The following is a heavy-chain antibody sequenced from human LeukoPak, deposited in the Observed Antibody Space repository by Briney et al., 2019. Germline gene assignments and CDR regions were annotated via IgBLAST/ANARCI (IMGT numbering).Heavy chain of an antibody. CDR3: ARELNYDSSGYYFDY. J-gene: IGHJ4*02. CDR2: INPNSGGT. D-gene: IGHD3-22*01. CDR1: GYTFTVYF. Sequence: ASVKVSCKASGYTFTVYFMHWVRQAPGQGGEWMGWINPNSGGTNYAQKFQGRVTMTRDTSISTAYMELSRLRSDGTAVYYCARELNYDSSGYYFDYWGQGTLVTVSS. V-gene: IGHV1-2*02.